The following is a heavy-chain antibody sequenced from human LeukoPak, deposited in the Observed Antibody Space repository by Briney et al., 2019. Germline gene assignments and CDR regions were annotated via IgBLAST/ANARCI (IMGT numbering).Heavy chain of an antibody. CDR2: INHSGST. V-gene: IGHV4-34*01. CDR3: ARGRATYDFWSGQKIDY. Sequence: KPSETLSLTCAVYGGSFSGYYWSWIRQPPGKGLEWIGEINHSGSTNYNPSLKSRVTISVDTSKNQFSLKLSSVTAADTAVYYCARGRATYDFWSGQKIDYWGQGTLVTVSS. D-gene: IGHD3-3*01. J-gene: IGHJ4*02. CDR1: GGSFSGYY.